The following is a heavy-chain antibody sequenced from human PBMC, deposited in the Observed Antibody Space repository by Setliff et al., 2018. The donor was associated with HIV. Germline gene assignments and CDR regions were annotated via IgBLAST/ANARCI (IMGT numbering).Heavy chain of an antibody. J-gene: IGHJ4*02. D-gene: IGHD7-27*01. CDR3: ARGRFWGPH. V-gene: IGHV1-18*01. CDR2: ISPYNGHT. Sequence: WASVKVSCKASGYTFISYGISWVRQAPGQGLEWMGWISPYNGHTDYAQKFQGRVTMTRDTSISTAYMELSSLTSDDTAVYYCARGRFWGPHWGQGTLVTVSS. CDR1: GYTFISYG.